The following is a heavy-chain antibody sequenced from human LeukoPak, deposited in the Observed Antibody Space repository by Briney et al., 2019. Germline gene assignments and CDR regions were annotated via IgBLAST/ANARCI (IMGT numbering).Heavy chain of an antibody. CDR3: ARQLLRFGELSQNWLDP. CDR2: IYYSGST. CDR1: GGSISSSSYY. D-gene: IGHD3-10*01. Sequence: SETLSLTCTVSGGSISSSSYYWGWIRQPPGKGLEWIGSIYYSGSTYYNPSLKSRVTISVDTSKNQFSLKLSSVTAADTAVYYCARQLLRFGELSQNWLDPWGQGTLVTVSS. V-gene: IGHV4-39*01. J-gene: IGHJ5*02.